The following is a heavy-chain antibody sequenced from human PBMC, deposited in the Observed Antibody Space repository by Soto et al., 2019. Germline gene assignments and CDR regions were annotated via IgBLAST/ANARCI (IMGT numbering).Heavy chain of an antibody. D-gene: IGHD2-21*01. J-gene: IGHJ4*02. CDR3: ARVPRDFCGRECSSAN. CDR1: GGTFSSYA. V-gene: IGHV1-69*13. Sequence: SVKVSCKASGGTFSSYAIDWVRQAPGQGLEWMGGITPIFGTANYAQKFRGRITITADESTSTAYMELRSLRSEDTAMYYCARVPRDFCGRECSSANWGQGTQVTVSS. CDR2: ITPIFGTA.